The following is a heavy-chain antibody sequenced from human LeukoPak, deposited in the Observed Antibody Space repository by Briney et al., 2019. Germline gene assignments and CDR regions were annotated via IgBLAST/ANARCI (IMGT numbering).Heavy chain of an antibody. CDR2: INTDGSST. CDR3: ARDWASPGPTTI. CDR1: GFTFSSYW. Sequence: PGGSLGLSCAASGFTFSSYWMHWVRQAPGKGLVWVSRINTDGSSTSYADSVKGRFTISRDNAKNTLYLQMNSLRAEDTAIYYCARDWASPGPTTIWGQGTLVTVSS. D-gene: IGHD1-26*01. V-gene: IGHV3-74*01. J-gene: IGHJ4*02.